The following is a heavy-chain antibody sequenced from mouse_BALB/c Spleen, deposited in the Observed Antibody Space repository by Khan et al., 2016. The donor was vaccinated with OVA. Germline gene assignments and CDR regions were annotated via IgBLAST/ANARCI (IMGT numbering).Heavy chain of an antibody. V-gene: IGHV2-6-5*01. CDR1: GFSLTDYA. J-gene: IGHJ4*01. Sequence: QVQLKQSGPDLVAPSQSLSITCTVSGFSLTDYAVSWIRQPPGKGLEWLGVIWFSGSKYYNSVLKPRLSISKDNFKSQVFLMMNSLQADDTAMYYCARDPPYYSMDYWGQGTSVTVSS. CDR3: ARDPPYYSMDY. CDR2: IWFSGSK.